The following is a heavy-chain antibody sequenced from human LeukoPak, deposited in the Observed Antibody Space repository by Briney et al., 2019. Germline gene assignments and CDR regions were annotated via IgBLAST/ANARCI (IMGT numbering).Heavy chain of an antibody. CDR2: IRYDGSNK. V-gene: IGHV3-30*02. Sequence: GGSLRLSCAASGFTFSSYGMHWVRQAPGKGLEWVAFIRYDGSNKYYADSVKGRFTISRDNFKNTLYLQMNSLRAEDTAVYYCAKPTWPYYFDYWGQGTLVTVSS. CDR1: GFTFSSYG. D-gene: IGHD2/OR15-2a*01. CDR3: AKPTWPYYFDY. J-gene: IGHJ4*02.